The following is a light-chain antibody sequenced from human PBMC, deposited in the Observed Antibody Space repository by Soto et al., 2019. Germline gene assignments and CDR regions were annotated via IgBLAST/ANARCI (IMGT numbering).Light chain of an antibody. CDR1: RSDVGGYNY. CDR2: DVS. J-gene: IGLJ1*01. CDR3: RSYTSSTSDV. V-gene: IGLV2-14*01. Sequence: QSALTQPASVSGSPGQSITISCTGTRSDVGGYNYVSWYQQHPGKAPKLMIYDVSNWPSGVSNRFSGSKSGNTACLTISGLKAEDEYADYCRSYTSSTSDVFGTGTKLTVL.